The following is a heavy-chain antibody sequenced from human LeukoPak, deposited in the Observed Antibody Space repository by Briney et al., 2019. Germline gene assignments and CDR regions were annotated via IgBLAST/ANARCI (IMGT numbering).Heavy chain of an antibody. CDR2: ISSSGSTI. CDR3: AKDTDIVVVQGENWFDP. Sequence: GGSLRLSCAASGFTFSDYYMSWIRQAPGKGLEWVSYISSSGSTIYYTDSVKGRFTISRDNSKNMLYLQMNSLRAEDTAVYYCAKDTDIVVVQGENWFDPWGQGTLVTVSS. V-gene: IGHV3-11*01. CDR1: GFTFSDYY. D-gene: IGHD2-2*01. J-gene: IGHJ5*02.